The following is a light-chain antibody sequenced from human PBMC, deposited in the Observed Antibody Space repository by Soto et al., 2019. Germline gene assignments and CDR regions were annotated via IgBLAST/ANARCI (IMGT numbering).Light chain of an antibody. V-gene: IGKV3-11*01. J-gene: IGKJ5*01. CDR1: PSVRSY. CDR3: QQRYAWPPIT. Sequence: EIVLTQSPATLSLSPGARATLSCRASPSVRSYLAWYQQKPGQAPRLLIYDASNRAAGIPARFSGSGSETDFTLTISNLEPEDFAVYYCQQRYAWPPITFGQGTRLEIK. CDR2: DAS.